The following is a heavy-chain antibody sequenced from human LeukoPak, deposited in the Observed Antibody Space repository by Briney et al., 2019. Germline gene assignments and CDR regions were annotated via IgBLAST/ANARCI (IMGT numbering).Heavy chain of an antibody. V-gene: IGHV1-46*01. Sequence: ASVKVSCKASGYSFTDFHVHWVRQAPGQGLEWVGIINPTSGATTYAQKFQGRVTMTGDMSTSTVYMELSGLGSEDTAVYYRAREVSWTTVTTRHYFYYYMDVWGKGTTVTVSS. CDR3: AREVSWTTVTTRHYFYYYMDV. CDR1: GYSFTDFH. J-gene: IGHJ6*03. D-gene: IGHD4-11*01. CDR2: INPTSGAT.